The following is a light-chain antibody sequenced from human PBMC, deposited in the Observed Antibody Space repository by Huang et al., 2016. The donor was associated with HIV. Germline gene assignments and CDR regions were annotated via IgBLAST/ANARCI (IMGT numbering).Light chain of an antibody. CDR2: KAS. J-gene: IGKJ1*01. Sequence: DIQMTQSPSALSASVGDRVTITCRASQSIGTWLAGYQQKPGKPPKRLIYKASTLQGGVPSRFGGGGSGTEFTLTISSLQPDDFATYFCQQYNSYSGKFGQGTKVE. CDR3: QQYNSYSGK. CDR1: QSIGTW. V-gene: IGKV1-5*03.